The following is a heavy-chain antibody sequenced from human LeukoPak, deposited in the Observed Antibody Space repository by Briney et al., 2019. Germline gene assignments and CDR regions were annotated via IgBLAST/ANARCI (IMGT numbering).Heavy chain of an antibody. CDR1: GYTLTELS. V-gene: IGHV1-24*01. J-gene: IGHJ3*02. Sequence: ASVKVSCKVSGYTLTELSMHWVRQAPGKGLEWMGGFDPEDGETIYAQKFQGRVTMTEDTSTDTAYMELSSPRSEDTAVYYCATQTTVTTTFAFDIWGQGTMVTVSS. CDR3: ATQTTVTTTFAFDI. D-gene: IGHD4-17*01. CDR2: FDPEDGET.